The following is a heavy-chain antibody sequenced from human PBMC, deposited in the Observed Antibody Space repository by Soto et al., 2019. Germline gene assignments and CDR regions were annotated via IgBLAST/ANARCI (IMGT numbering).Heavy chain of an antibody. CDR1: GYTFTSYA. CDR3: ARGLGGPGSYSDY. V-gene: IGHV1-3*01. D-gene: IGHD3-10*01. Sequence: QVQLVQSGAEVKKPGASVKVSCKASGYTFTSYAIHWVRQAPGQRLEGMGWFNSGNGNTKYSQKSQGRVTITRDTSASTAYMELSSLRVEDMTVYYCARGLGGPGSYSDYWGQGTLVTVSS. CDR2: FNSGNGNT. J-gene: IGHJ4*02.